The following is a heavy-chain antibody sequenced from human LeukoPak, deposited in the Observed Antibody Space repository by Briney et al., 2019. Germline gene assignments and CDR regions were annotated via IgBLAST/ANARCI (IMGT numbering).Heavy chain of an antibody. CDR3: ARASGSNWFDP. CDR2: INPNSGGT. J-gene: IGHJ5*02. V-gene: IGHV1-2*02. CDR1: GGTFSSYA. Sequence: ASVKVSCKASGGTFSSYAISWVRQAPGQGLEWMGWINPNSGGTNYAQKFQGRVTMTRDTSISTAYMELSRLRSDDTAVYYCARASGSNWFDPWGQGTLVTVSS. D-gene: IGHD3-10*01.